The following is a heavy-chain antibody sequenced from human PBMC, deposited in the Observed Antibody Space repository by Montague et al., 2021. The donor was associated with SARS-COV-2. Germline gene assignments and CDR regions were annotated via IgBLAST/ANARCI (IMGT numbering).Heavy chain of an antibody. CDR3: ARVQGITMIVVVIGAFDI. Sequence: TLSLTCTVSGGSISSVGYYWSWIRQHPGKGLEWIGYIYYSGSTYYNPSLKSRVTISVDTSKNQFSLKLSSVTAADTAVYYCARVQGITMIVVVIGAFDIWGQGTMVTVSS. CDR2: IYYSGST. J-gene: IGHJ3*02. V-gene: IGHV4-31*03. D-gene: IGHD3-22*01. CDR1: GGSISSVGYY.